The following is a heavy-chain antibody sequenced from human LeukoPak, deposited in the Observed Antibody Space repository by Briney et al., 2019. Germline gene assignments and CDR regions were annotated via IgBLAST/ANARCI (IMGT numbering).Heavy chain of an antibody. J-gene: IGHJ4*02. CDR3: AQAYCSSTSCYKNKVAYDY. V-gene: IGHV1-69*04. CDR2: IIPIFGIA. CDR1: GGTFSSYA. D-gene: IGHD2-2*02. Sequence: SVKVSCKASGGTFSSYAISWVRQAPGQGLEWMGRIIPIFGIANYAQKFQGRVTITADKSTSTDYMELSSLRSEDTAVYYCAQAYCSSTSCYKNKVAYDYWGQGTLVTVSS.